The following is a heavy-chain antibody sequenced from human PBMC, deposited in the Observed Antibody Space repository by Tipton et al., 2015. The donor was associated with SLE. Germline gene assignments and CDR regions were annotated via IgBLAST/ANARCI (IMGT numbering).Heavy chain of an antibody. J-gene: IGHJ4*02. CDR1: GDSISNPDYY. Sequence: TLSLTCTVSGDSISNPDYYWGWIRQSPGEGRQWIATVYYNGATQYNPSLKSRVAISVGTSTNQVYLRLNSVTATDTAIYYCARPVIATIFGVVPDRLGYFDSWGQGTLVTVSS. D-gene: IGHD3-3*02. CDR2: VYYNGAT. CDR3: ARPVIATIFGVVPDRLGYFDS. V-gene: IGHV4-39*01.